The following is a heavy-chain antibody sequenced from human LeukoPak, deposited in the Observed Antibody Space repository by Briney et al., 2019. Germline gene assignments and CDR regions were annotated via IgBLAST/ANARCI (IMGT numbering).Heavy chain of an antibody. D-gene: IGHD2-2*02. V-gene: IGHV3-30*02. CDR2: IQFDGSKI. CDR3: AKGCDTRCYRFTH. Sequence: GGSLRLSCVASGFTFNTHGMHWVRQAPGKGLEWVEFIQFDGSKIDYADSVKGRFTISRDNSENTLYLQMNSLRAEDTAVYYCAKGCDTRCYRFTHWGQGTLVTVSS. J-gene: IGHJ4*02. CDR1: GFTFNTHG.